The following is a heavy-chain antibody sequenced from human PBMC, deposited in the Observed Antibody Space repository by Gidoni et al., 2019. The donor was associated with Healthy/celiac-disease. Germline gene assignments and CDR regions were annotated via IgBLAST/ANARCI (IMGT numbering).Heavy chain of an antibody. CDR2: INHSGST. CDR3: ARGGGGYYDFWSGYFSYYGMDV. CDR1: GGSFSGYY. D-gene: IGHD3-3*01. V-gene: IGHV4-34*01. Sequence: QVQLQQWGAGLLKPSETLSPPCAVYGGSFSGYYWSWIRQPPGKGLEWIGEINHSGSTNYNPSLKSRVTISVDTSKNQFSLKLSSVTAADTAVYYCARGGGGYYDFWSGYFSYYGMDVWGQGTTVTVSS. J-gene: IGHJ6*02.